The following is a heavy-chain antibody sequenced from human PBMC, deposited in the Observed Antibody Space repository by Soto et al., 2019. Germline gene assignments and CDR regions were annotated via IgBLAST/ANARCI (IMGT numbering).Heavy chain of an antibody. J-gene: IGHJ4*02. CDR3: ARDYSSGWYYFDY. D-gene: IGHD6-19*01. V-gene: IGHV1-3*01. CDR1: GYTFTSYA. CDR2: INAGNANT. Sequence: ASVKVSCKASGYTFTSYAMNWVRQAPGQRLEWMGWINAGNANTKYSQKFQGRVTITRDTSASTAYMELSSLRSEDTAVYYCARDYSSGWYYFDYWGQGTLVTVSS.